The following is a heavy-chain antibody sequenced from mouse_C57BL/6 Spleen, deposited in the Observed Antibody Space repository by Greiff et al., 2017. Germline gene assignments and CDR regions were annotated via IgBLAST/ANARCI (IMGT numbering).Heavy chain of an antibody. CDR3: ARSYYYFDD. CDR1: GYSFTGYY. CDR2: INPSTGGT. J-gene: IGHJ2*01. Sequence: EVQLQQSGPELVKPGASVKISCKASGYSFTGYYMNWVKQSPEKSLEWIGEINPSTGGTTYNQKFKAKATLTVDKSSSTAYMQLKSLTSEDSAVYDCARSYYYFDDWGQGTTLTVSS. D-gene: IGHD2-10*01. V-gene: IGHV1-42*01.